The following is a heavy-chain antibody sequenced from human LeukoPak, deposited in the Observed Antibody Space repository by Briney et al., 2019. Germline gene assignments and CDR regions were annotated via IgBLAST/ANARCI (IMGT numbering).Heavy chain of an antibody. J-gene: IGHJ5*02. D-gene: IGHD3-3*02. CDR1: GGSISSYY. V-gene: IGHV4-34*01. CDR2: INHSGST. CDR3: ARDAFWFDP. Sequence: SETLSLTCTVSGGSISSYYWSWIRQPPGKGLEWIGEINHSGSTNYNPSLKSRVTISVDTSKNQFSLKLSSVTAADTAVYYCARDAFWFDPWGQGTLVTVSS.